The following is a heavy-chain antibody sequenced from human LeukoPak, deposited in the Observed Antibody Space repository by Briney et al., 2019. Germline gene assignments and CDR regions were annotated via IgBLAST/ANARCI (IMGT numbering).Heavy chain of an antibody. Sequence: SVKVSCKASGGTFSSYAISWVRQAPGQGLEWMGRIIPIFGTANYAQKFQGRVTITTDESTSTAYVELSSLRPEDTAVYYCARDGDYNGAFDIWGQGAMVTVSS. CDR1: GGTFSSYA. CDR2: IIPIFGTA. V-gene: IGHV1-69*05. CDR3: ARDGDYNGAFDI. D-gene: IGHD4-11*01. J-gene: IGHJ3*02.